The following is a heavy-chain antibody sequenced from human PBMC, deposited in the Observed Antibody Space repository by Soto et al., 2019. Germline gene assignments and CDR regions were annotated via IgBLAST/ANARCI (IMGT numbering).Heavy chain of an antibody. V-gene: IGHV1-69*13. CDR1: GCTFSSYA. J-gene: IGHJ6*02. CDR3: ARAPITGTTRNYYYGMDV. D-gene: IGHD1-7*01. Sequence: SVKGSCKSSGCTFSSYAISWVRQAPGQGLEWMGGIIPIFGTANYAQKFQGRVTITADESTSTAYMELSSLRSEDTAVYYCARAPITGTTRNYYYGMDVWGQGTTVTVSS. CDR2: IIPIFGTA.